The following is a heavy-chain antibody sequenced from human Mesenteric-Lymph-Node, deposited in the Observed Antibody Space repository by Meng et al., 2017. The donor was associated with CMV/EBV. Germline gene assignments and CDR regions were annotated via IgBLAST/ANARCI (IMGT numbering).Heavy chain of an antibody. CDR1: AGSIRSSSYY. V-gene: IGHV4-39*01. CDR2: IYYSGSG. J-gene: IGHJ3*02. D-gene: IGHD3-10*01. CDR3: ARRDYYGSGTGRPFDI. Sequence: SETLSLTCTVSAGSIRSSSYYWGWIRQPPGKGLEWIGSIYYSGSGYYNPYLKSRVIISVDTSKNQFSLKLNSVTAADTAVYYCARRDYYGSGTGRPFDIWGQGTMVTVSS.